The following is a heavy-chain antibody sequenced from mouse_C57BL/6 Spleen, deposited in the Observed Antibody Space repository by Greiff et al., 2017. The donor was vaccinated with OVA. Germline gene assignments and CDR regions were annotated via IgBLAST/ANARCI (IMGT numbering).Heavy chain of an antibody. D-gene: IGHD1-1*01. CDR2: ILPGSGST. Sequence: QVQLQQSGAELMKPGASVKLSCKATGYTFTGYWIEWVKQRPGHGLEWIGEILPGSGSTNYNEKFKGKATFTADTSSNTAYMQLSSLTTEDSAIYYGARGDYYDSTRQYYFDYWGQGTTLTVSS. CDR1: GYTFTGYW. J-gene: IGHJ2*01. CDR3: ARGDYYDSTRQYYFDY. V-gene: IGHV1-9*01.